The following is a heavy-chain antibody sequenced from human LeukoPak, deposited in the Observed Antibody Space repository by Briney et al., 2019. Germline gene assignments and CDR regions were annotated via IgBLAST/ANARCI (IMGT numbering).Heavy chain of an antibody. D-gene: IGHD1-26*01. V-gene: IGHV3-23*01. J-gene: IGHJ4*02. CDR2: IFPSGGEI. CDR1: GFTFSTFA. CDR3: AKVPIRGTYTGDY. Sequence: GGSLRLSCEASGFTFSTFAMIWVRQPPGKGLEWVSSIFPSGGEIHYADSVRGRFTISRDNSKSTLSLQMNSLRAEDTAVYYCAKVPIRGTYTGDYWGQGALVTVSS.